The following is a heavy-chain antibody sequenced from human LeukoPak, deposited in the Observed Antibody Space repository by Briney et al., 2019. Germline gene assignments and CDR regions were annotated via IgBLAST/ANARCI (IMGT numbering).Heavy chain of an antibody. J-gene: IGHJ3*02. Sequence: SVKVSCKASGDNFSSYVFTWVRQAPGQGLEWMGRIIPILDVANFAQKFKGRVSITADKSTNTAHLELSNLRSEDTAVYYCTREGVYSPDPSSYHRLRFDIWGKGTVVIVSS. CDR2: IIPILDVA. CDR3: TREGVYSPDPSSYHRLRFDI. V-gene: IGHV1-69*04. CDR1: GDNFSSYV. D-gene: IGHD3-16*02.